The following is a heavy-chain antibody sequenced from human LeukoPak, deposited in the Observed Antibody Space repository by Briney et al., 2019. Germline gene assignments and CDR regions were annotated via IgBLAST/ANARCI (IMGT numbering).Heavy chain of an antibody. Sequence: GGSLRLSCAASGFSLSNAWMHWVRQAPGKGLVWVSRISPDGSSTTYADSVKGRFTISRGNAKDTLYLQMNSLRAEDTAVYYCAGHHQAYSRTYWGQGTLVTVSS. CDR2: ISPDGSST. CDR3: AGHHQAYSRTY. CDR1: GFSLSNAW. V-gene: IGHV3-74*01. J-gene: IGHJ4*02. D-gene: IGHD1-26*01.